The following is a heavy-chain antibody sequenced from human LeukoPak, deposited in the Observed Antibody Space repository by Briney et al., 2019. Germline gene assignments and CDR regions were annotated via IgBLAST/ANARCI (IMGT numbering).Heavy chain of an antibody. D-gene: IGHD2-2*01. Sequence: GGTLRLSCAASGFTFRNYGMSWVRQAPGKGLEWVSAISGSGGSTYYADSVKGRFTISRDNSKNTLYLQMNSLRAEDTAVYYCARQGYCSSTSCSHPLDYWGQGTLVTVSS. CDR1: GFTFRNYG. CDR2: ISGSGGST. J-gene: IGHJ4*02. CDR3: ARQGYCSSTSCSHPLDY. V-gene: IGHV3-23*01.